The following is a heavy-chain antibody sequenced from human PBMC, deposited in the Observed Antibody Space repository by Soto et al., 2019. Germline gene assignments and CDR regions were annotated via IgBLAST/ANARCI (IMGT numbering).Heavy chain of an antibody. CDR2: IRSRANSDAT. Sequence: PGGSLRLSCAASGFSLSVSDMHWGRQASGKGPEWVGRIRSRANSDATEYAASVKGRFTISRDDSKNTAYLQMNSLKTEDTAVYYCTRQGPRDGYNWCFDHWAQGTRVTVSS. J-gene: IGHJ4*02. CDR3: TRQGPRDGYNWCFDH. V-gene: IGHV3-73*01. CDR1: GFSLSVSD. D-gene: IGHD5-12*01.